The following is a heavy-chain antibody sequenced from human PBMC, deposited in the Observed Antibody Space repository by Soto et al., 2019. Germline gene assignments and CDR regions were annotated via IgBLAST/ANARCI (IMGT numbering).Heavy chain of an antibody. J-gene: IGHJ3*02. CDR1: GGSISSGDYY. CDR3: ARARVNSYDYVWGSYHAAFDI. D-gene: IGHD3-16*02. V-gene: IGHV4-30-4*01. Sequence: SETLSLTCTVSGGSISSGDYYWSWIRQPPGKGLEWIGYIYYSGSTYYNPSLKSRVTISVDTSKNQLSLKLSSVTAADTAVYYCARARVNSYDYVWGSYHAAFDIWGQGTMVTVSS. CDR2: IYYSGST.